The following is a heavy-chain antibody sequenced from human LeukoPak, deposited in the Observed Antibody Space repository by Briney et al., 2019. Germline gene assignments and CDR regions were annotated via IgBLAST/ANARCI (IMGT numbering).Heavy chain of an antibody. CDR3: AREGTAAGTIWFDP. CDR1: GFTLDDYG. CDR2: INWNGGST. D-gene: IGHD6-13*01. Sequence: GGSLRLSCAASGFTLDDYGMSWVRHAPGKGREWVSGINWNGGSTGYADSVKGRFTISRDNAKNSLYLQMNSLRAEDTALYHCAREGTAAGTIWFDPWGQGTLVTVSS. V-gene: IGHV3-20*01. J-gene: IGHJ5*02.